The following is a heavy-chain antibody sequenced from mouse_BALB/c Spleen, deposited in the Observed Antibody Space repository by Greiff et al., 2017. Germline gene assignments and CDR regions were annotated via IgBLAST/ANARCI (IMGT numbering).Heavy chain of an antibody. D-gene: IGHD1-1*01. CDR1: GFTFSDYY. Sequence: EVMLVESGGGLVKPGGSLKLSCAASGFTFSDYYMYWVRQTPEKRLEWVATISDGGSYTYYPDSVKGRFTISRDNAKNNLYLQMSSLKSEDTAMYYCARDRGSSSYAMDYWGQGTSVTVSS. J-gene: IGHJ4*01. CDR3: ARDRGSSSYAMDY. CDR2: ISDGGSYT. V-gene: IGHV5-4*02.